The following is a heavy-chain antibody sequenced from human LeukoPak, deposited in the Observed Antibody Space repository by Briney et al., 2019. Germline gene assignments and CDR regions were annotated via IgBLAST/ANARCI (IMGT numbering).Heavy chain of an antibody. CDR3: GKDGDRYFDY. CDR1: LLTFSSYA. Sequence: PGGSLRLSCAASLLTFSSYAMSWVRQAPGRGLEWVSAISGSGGRTYYADSVKGRFTISIDNSKNTLYLQMNSLRAGDTAVFYCGKDGDRYFDYWGQGTLVSVSS. D-gene: IGHD2-21*02. V-gene: IGHV3-23*01. J-gene: IGHJ4*02. CDR2: ISGSGGRT.